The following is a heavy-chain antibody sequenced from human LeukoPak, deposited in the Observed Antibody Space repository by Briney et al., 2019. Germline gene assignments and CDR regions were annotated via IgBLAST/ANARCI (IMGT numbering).Heavy chain of an antibody. CDR3: ASCWYYDSSGYYHLGY. D-gene: IGHD3-22*01. CDR1: GYTFTGYY. CDR2: IIPIFGTA. Sequence: GASVKVSCKASGYTFTGYYMHWVRQAPGQGLEWMGRIIPIFGTANYAQKFQGRVTITADKSTSTAYMELSSLRSEDTAVYYCASCWYYDSSGYYHLGYWGQGTLVTVSS. J-gene: IGHJ4*02. V-gene: IGHV1-69*06.